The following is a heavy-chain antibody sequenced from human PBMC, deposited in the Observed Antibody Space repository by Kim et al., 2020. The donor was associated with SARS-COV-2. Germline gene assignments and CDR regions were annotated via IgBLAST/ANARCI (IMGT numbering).Heavy chain of an antibody. CDR2: ISSSSSYT. V-gene: IGHV3-11*06. CDR1: GFTFSDYY. J-gene: IGHJ4*02. D-gene: IGHD3-22*01. Sequence: GGSLRLSCTVSGFTFSDYYMTWIRQAPGKGLEWVAYISSSSSYTYYADSVKGRFTISRDNAKNSLFLQMNSLRVEDTAVYFCARGGDYYDSSSYYQFDYWGQGILVTVSS. CDR3: ARGGDYYDSSSYYQFDY.